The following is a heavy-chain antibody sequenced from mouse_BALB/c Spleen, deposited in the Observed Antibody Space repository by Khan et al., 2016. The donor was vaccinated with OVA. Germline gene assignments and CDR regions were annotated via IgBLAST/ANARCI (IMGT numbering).Heavy chain of an antibody. CDR2: IWGGGTT. Sequence: QVQLKESGPGLVAPSQNLSITCTVSGFSLTDYGVSWIRQPPGQGLEWLGVIWGGGTTYYNSALKSRLSITKEKSKSQVFLKMNSLQTDDTAMYYCAKGVWSYYFALDYWGQGTSVTVSS. J-gene: IGHJ4*01. CDR1: GFSLTDYG. D-gene: IGHD2-10*02. V-gene: IGHV2-6-5*01. CDR3: AKGVWSYYFALDY.